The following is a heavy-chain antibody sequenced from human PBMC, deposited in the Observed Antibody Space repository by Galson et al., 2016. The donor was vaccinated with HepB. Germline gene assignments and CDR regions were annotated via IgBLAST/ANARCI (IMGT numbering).Heavy chain of an antibody. CDR1: GFTFSRYT. CDR2: IDSRTPTT. CDR3: AAGSHRYWFDP. Sequence: SLRLSCAASGFTFSRYTMNWVRQAPGKGLEWVATIDSRTPTTHYADSVRGRFTISRDNAKNSLYLQMNNLTAEDTAVYHCAAGSHRYWFDPWGQGTLVTVSS. V-gene: IGHV3-21*01. D-gene: IGHD6-13*01. J-gene: IGHJ5*02.